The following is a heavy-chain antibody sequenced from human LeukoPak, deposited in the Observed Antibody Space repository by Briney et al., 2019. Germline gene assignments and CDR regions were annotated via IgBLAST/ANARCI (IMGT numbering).Heavy chain of an antibody. CDR1: GFNVSYKY. CDR2: LYSRGAT. D-gene: IGHD3-16*01. CDR3: ARDDALGDNALDI. V-gene: IGHV3-66*01. J-gene: IGHJ3*02. Sequence: GGSLRLSCAASGFNVSYKYMSWVRQAPGKGLEWVSILYSRGATHYLDSVQGRFTISRDNSKNALYLQMNSLRAEDTAVYYCARDDALGDNALDIWGQGTMVTVSS.